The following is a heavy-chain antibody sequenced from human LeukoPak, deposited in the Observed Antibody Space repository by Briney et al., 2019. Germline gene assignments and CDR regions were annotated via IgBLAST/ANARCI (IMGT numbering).Heavy chain of an antibody. Sequence: GRSLRLSCAASGFTFSSYGMHWVRQAPGKGLEWVAVISYDGSNKYYADSVKGRFTISRDNSKNTLYLQMNSLRAEDTAVYYCAKPLNGKNCIGACYYGMDVWGQGTTVTVSS. CDR2: ISYDGSNK. CDR3: AKPLNGKNCIGACYYGMDV. D-gene: IGHD6-13*01. CDR1: GFTFSSYG. J-gene: IGHJ6*02. V-gene: IGHV3-30*18.